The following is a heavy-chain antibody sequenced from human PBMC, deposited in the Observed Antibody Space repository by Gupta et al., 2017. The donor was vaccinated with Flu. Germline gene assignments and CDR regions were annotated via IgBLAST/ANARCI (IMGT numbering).Heavy chain of an antibody. CDR3: AATHYDFWSGYYPEFGY. CDR2: IYSGGST. J-gene: IGHJ4*02. D-gene: IGHD3-3*01. Sequence: EVQLVETGGGLIQPGGYLRLSCAASGFTVSSNYMSWVRKAPGKGLGWVSVIYSGGSTYYANSVKGRFTISRDNSKNTLYLQMNSLRAEDTAVYYCAATHYDFWSGYYPEFGYWGQGTLVTVSS. CDR1: GFTVSSNY. V-gene: IGHV3-53*02.